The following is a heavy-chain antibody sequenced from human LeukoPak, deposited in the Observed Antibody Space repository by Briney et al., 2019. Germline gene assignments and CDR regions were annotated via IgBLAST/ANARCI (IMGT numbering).Heavy chain of an antibody. Sequence: GGSLRLSCAASGFTFRSYGMHWVRQAPGKGLEWVAVIWYDGSNKFYADSVKGRFTISRDNSENTLYLQMNSLRAEDTAVYYCAKALTRWAFDMWGQGTMVTVSS. V-gene: IGHV3-33*06. D-gene: IGHD3-16*01. CDR3: AKALTRWAFDM. CDR2: IWYDGSNK. CDR1: GFTFRSYG. J-gene: IGHJ3*02.